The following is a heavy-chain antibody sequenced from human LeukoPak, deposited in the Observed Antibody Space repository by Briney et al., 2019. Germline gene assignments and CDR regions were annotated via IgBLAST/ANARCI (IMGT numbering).Heavy chain of an antibody. CDR1: GYSFTSYW. V-gene: IGHV5-51*01. D-gene: IGHD5-18*01. Sequence: PGESLEISCKGSGYSFTSYWIGWVRQMPGKGLEWMGIIYPGDSDTRYSPSFQGQVTISADRSISTAYLQWSSLKASDTAMYYCARRGYSDTSPLENFDYWGQGTLVTVSS. J-gene: IGHJ4*02. CDR3: ARRGYSDTSPLENFDY. CDR2: IYPGDSDT.